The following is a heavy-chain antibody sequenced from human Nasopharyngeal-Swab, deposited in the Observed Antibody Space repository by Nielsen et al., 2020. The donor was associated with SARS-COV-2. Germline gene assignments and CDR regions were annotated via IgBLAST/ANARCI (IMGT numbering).Heavy chain of an antibody. J-gene: IGHJ4*02. CDR2: IYYSGST. CDR3: ARGVLGVYDSSGYYYITY. D-gene: IGHD3-22*01. Sequence: WIRQPPGKGLEWIGYIYYSGSTNYNPSLKSRVTISVDTSKNQFSLKLSSVTAADTAVYYCARGVLGVYDSSGYYYITYWGQGTLVTVSS. V-gene: IGHV4-59*01.